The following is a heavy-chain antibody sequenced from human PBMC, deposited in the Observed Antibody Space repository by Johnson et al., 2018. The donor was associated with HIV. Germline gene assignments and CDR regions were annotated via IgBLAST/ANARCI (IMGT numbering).Heavy chain of an antibody. D-gene: IGHD6-6*01. V-gene: IGHV3-20*04. CDR2: INWNGGNT. Sequence: VQLVESGGDLVQPGGSLRLSCAASGFTFSSYDMHWVRQVPGKGLEWVSGINWNGGNTGYADSVKGRFTISRDNAKTSLYLQMNSLRAEDTALYYCARDRYSSSSGAFDIWGQGTMVTVSS. CDR3: ARDRYSSSSGAFDI. CDR1: GFTFSSYD. J-gene: IGHJ3*02.